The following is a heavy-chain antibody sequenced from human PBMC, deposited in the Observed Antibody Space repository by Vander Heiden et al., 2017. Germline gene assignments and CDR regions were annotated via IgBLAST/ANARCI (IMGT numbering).Heavy chain of an antibody. CDR2: IIPIFGTA. V-gene: IGHV1-69*01. D-gene: IGHD3-22*01. CDR1: SGSFRTYA. CDR3: ARGGSSVYFYKVGWYDP. J-gene: IGHJ5*02. Sequence: QVQLVQSGAEVKKPGSSVKVACKASSGSFRTYAISWVRQAPGQGLEWMGGIIPIFGTANYAQNCHVLCTITADESTSTAFWELSSLHSQHTPEYYCARGGSSVYFYKVGWYDPWGEGRLMADSS.